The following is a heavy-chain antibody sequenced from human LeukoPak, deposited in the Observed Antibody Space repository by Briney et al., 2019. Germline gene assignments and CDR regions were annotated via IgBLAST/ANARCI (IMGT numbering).Heavy chain of an antibody. V-gene: IGHV4-34*01. CDR1: GGSFSGYY. Sequence: PSETLSLTCAVNGGSFSGYYWSWIRQPPGKGLEWIGEINHSGSTNYNPSLKSRVTISVDTSKNQFSLKLSSVTAADTAVYYCARFGSGWYYFDYWGQGTLVTVSS. CDR3: ARFGSGWYYFDY. J-gene: IGHJ4*02. CDR2: INHSGST. D-gene: IGHD6-19*01.